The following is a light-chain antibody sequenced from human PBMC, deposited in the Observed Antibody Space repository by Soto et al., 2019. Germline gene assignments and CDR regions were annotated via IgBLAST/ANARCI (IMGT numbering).Light chain of an antibody. CDR1: QSVSSNY. V-gene: IGKV3-20*01. CDR2: DTS. Sequence: EIVLTQSPGTLSLSPGERATLSCRASQSVSSNYLAWYQQNPGQAPRLLIHDTSTRATGIPDRFSGSGSGTDFTLTISSLEPEDVAVYYCHQYGSSPQTFGGGTKVEIK. CDR3: HQYGSSPQT. J-gene: IGKJ4*01.